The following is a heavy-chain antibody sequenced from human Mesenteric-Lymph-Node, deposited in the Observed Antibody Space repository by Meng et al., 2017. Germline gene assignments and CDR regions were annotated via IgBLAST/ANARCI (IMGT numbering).Heavy chain of an antibody. CDR1: GGSFSGYY. CDR3: ARGRPITTIVMIISHFDY. Sequence: QVQLQQWGAGLVKPSETLSLTCAVPGGSFSGYYWNWIRQAPGKRLEWIGEINHSGSFNYNPSLKSRVTISVDTSKNQFSLNLRSVTAADTAVYYCARGRPITTIVMIISHFDYWGQGTLVTVSS. CDR2: INHSGSF. D-gene: IGHD3-22*01. J-gene: IGHJ4*02. V-gene: IGHV4-34*01.